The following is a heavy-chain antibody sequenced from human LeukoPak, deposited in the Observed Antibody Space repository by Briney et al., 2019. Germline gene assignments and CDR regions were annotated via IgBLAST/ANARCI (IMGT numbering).Heavy chain of an antibody. V-gene: IGHV1-18*01. D-gene: IGHD4-17*01. Sequence: VASVMVSCKTSGYTFTNHGISWVRQAPGQGLEWMGWISGYNGNTNYVQKFRGRITMTTDTSTSTAYLQLRSLSSDDTALYYCARDLSLGRHDDGEPFDSWGHGTLVTVSS. CDR1: GYTFTNHG. CDR3: ARDLSLGRHDDGEPFDS. J-gene: IGHJ4*01. CDR2: ISGYNGNT.